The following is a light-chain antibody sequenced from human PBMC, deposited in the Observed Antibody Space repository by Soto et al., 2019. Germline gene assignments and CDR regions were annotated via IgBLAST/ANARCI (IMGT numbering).Light chain of an antibody. CDR3: QSYDSSLSGSGV. CDR1: SSNIGAGYD. Sequence: QPVLAQPPSVSGAPGQRVTISCTGSSSNIGAGYDVHWYQQLPGTAPKLLIYGNSNRPSGVPDRFSASKSGTSASLAITGLQAEDEADYYCQSYDSSLSGSGVFGGGTKLTVL. CDR2: GNS. V-gene: IGLV1-40*01. J-gene: IGLJ2*01.